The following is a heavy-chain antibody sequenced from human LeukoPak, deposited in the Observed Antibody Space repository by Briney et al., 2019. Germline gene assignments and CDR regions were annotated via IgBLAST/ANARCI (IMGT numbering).Heavy chain of an antibody. CDR1: GGSFSGYH. J-gene: IGHJ4*02. CDR3: ARGRYSSGWVY. Sequence: NPSETLSLTCAVYGGSFSGYHWSWIRQPPGKGLEWIGEINHSGSTNYNPSLKSRATISVDTSKNQFSLKLSSVTAADTAVYYCARGRYSSGWVYWGQGTLVTVSS. D-gene: IGHD6-19*01. V-gene: IGHV4-34*01. CDR2: INHSGST.